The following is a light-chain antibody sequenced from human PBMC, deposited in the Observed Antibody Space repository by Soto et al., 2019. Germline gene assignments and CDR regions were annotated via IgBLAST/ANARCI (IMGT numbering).Light chain of an antibody. V-gene: IGKV1-5*03. J-gene: IGKJ1*01. CDR3: QQYCTSSPRT. Sequence: DIQMTQSPSTLSASVGDRVTITCRASQSISIWLAWYQQKPGKAPKILIYKASSLESGVPSRFSGRGSGTKFTPTISSLQPDGFATYYCQQYCTSSPRTFGQGTKVEIK. CDR1: QSISIW. CDR2: KAS.